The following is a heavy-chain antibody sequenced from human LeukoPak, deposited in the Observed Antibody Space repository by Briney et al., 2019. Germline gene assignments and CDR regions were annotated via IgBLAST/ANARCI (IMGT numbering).Heavy chain of an antibody. CDR3: AKDLPRYYDFWSGFDY. V-gene: IGHV3-30*02. CDR2: IRYDGSNK. Sequence: PGGSLRLSCAASGFTSSSYGMHWVRQAPGKGLEWVAFIRYDGSNKYYADSVKGRFTISRDNSKNTLYLQMNSLRAEDTAVYYCAKDLPRYYDFWSGFDYWGQGTLVTVSS. J-gene: IGHJ4*02. CDR1: GFTSSSYG. D-gene: IGHD3-3*01.